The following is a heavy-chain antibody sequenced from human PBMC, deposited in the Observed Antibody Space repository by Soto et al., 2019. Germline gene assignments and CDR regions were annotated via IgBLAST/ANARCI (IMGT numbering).Heavy chain of an antibody. CDR2: IIPIFGTA. CDR1: GGTFSSYA. D-gene: IGHD2-15*01. J-gene: IGHJ5*02. CDR3: ASVKVVVVVAATGYNWFDP. Sequence: QVQLVQSGAEVKKPGSSVKVSCKASGGTFSSYAISWVRQAPGQGLEWMGGIIPIFGTANYAQKFQGRVRITADESTSTAYMELSSLRSEDTAVYYCASVKVVVVVAATGYNWFDPWGQGTLVTVSS. V-gene: IGHV1-69*12.